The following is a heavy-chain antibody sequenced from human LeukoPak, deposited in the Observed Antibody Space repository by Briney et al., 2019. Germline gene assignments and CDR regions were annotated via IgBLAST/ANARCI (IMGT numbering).Heavy chain of an antibody. CDR2: ISAYNGNT. D-gene: IGHD2-2*01. CDR1: GYTFTSYG. Sequence: GASVKVSCKASGYTFTSYGISWVRQAPGQGLEWMGWISAYNGNTNYAQKLQGRVTMTTDTSTSTAYMELRSLRSDDTAVYYCAREGHRYCSSTSCYQQQQQARYNWFDPWGQGTLVTVSS. CDR3: AREGHRYCSSTSCYQQQQQARYNWFDP. J-gene: IGHJ5*02. V-gene: IGHV1-18*01.